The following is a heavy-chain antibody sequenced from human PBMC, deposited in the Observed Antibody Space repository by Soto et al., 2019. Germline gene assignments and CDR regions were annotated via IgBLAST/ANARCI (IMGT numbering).Heavy chain of an antibody. D-gene: IGHD3-10*01. V-gene: IGHV3-23*01. CDR3: ARLGLASSVRSFYGMDV. Sequence: GGSLRLSCVASGFTFSSYAMSWVRQAPGKGLEWVSTISGSGGSTYYADSVKGRFTISRDNSKNTLYLQMNSLRAEDTAVFYCARLGLASSVRSFYGMDVWGQGTTVTVSS. CDR2: ISGSGGST. CDR1: GFTFSSYA. J-gene: IGHJ6*02.